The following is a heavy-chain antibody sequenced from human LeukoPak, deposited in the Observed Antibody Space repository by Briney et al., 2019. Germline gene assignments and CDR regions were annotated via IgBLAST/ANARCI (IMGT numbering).Heavy chain of an antibody. Sequence: ASVKVSCKASGYTFTGYYIHWVRQAPGQGLEWMGWINPNSGGTNYAQKFQGRVTMTTDTSTSTVYMELRSLRSDDTAVYYCARHSSGGTWFDSWGQGTLVTVSS. CDR3: ARHSSGGTWFDS. CDR2: INPNSGGT. J-gene: IGHJ5*01. D-gene: IGHD3-10*01. V-gene: IGHV1-2*02. CDR1: GYTFTGYY.